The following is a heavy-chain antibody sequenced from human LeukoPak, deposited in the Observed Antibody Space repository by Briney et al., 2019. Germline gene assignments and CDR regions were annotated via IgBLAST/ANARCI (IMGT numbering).Heavy chain of an antibody. CDR2: ISAYNGNT. CDR3: ARVPSSIVVVPAASPYYCYYGMDV. D-gene: IGHD2-2*01. CDR1: GYTFTSYG. V-gene: IGHV1-18*01. J-gene: IGHJ6*02. Sequence: ASVKVSCKASGYTFTSYGISWVRQAAGQGLEWMGWISAYNGNTNYAQKLQGRVTMTTDTSTSTAYMELRSLRSADTAVYYCARVPSSIVVVPAASPYYCYYGMDVWGQGTTVTVSS.